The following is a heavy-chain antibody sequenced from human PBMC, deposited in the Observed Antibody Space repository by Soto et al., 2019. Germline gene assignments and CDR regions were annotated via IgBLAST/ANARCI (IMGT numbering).Heavy chain of an antibody. CDR3: ARHLYYYGSGSYYKTPYYYYYMDV. CDR2: IYYSGST. J-gene: IGHJ6*03. Sequence: SETLSLTCTVSGGSISSYYWSWIRQPPGKGLEWIGYIYYSGSTNYNPSLKSRVTISVDTSKNQFSLKLSSVTAADTAVYYCARHLYYYGSGSYYKTPYYYYYMDVWGKGTTVTVSS. CDR1: GGSISSYY. D-gene: IGHD3-10*01. V-gene: IGHV4-59*08.